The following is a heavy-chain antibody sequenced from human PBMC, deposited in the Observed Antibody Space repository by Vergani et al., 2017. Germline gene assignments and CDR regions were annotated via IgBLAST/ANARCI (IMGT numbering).Heavy chain of an antibody. CDR2: IKRDGSEK. D-gene: IGHD6-6*01. V-gene: IGHV3-7*03. J-gene: IGHJ4*02. Sequence: EVQLVESGGGLVQPGGSLRLSCAASGFTFSSYWMSWVRQAPGKGLEWVANIKRDGSEKYYVDSVKGRFTISRDNAKNSLYLQMNSLRAEDTAVYYCARSSIAARHYFDYWGQGTLVTVSS. CDR3: ARSSIAARHYFDY. CDR1: GFTFSSYW.